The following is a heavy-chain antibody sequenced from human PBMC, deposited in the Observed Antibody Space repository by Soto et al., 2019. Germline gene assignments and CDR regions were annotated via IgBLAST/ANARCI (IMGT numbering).Heavy chain of an antibody. V-gene: IGHV1-46*01. CDR1: GYTFTSYY. CDR2: INPSGGST. CDR3: ATGLAMVRGVINNWFDH. D-gene: IGHD3-10*01. Sequence: ASVKVSCKASGYTFTSYYMHWVRQAPGQGLEWMGIINPSGGSTSYAQKFQGRVTMTRDTSTSTVYMELSSLRSEDTAVYYCATGLAMVRGVINNWFDHWGQGTLVTVSS. J-gene: IGHJ5*02.